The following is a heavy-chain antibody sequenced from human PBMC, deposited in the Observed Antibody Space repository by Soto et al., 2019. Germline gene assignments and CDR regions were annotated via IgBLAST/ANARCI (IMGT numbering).Heavy chain of an antibody. CDR1: GSIFSNAW. D-gene: IGHD2-2*01. CDR2: IKSKADGGTT. J-gene: IGHJ4*01. V-gene: IGHV3-15*07. CDR3: TTDSYINMPIVRFDY. Sequence: PGRSLRLSCAASGSIFSNAWINWVRQAPGKGLEWVGRIKSKADGGTTDFAAPVKGRFAISRDDSKNMMYMEMSSLRTEDTAVYYCTTDSYINMPIVRFDYCGHGTLVTVSS.